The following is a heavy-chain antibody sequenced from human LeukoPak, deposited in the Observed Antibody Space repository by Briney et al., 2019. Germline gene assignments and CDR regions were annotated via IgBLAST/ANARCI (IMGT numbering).Heavy chain of an antibody. CDR1: GGIFSSYA. V-gene: IGHV1-69*05. CDR2: IIPIFGTA. J-gene: IGHJ4*02. D-gene: IGHD1-14*01. CDR3: ARSRGGQITGDFDY. Sequence: GASVKVSCKASGGIFSSYAISWVRQAPGQGLEWMGGIIPIFGTANYAQKFQGRVTITTDESTSTAYMELSSLRSEDTAVYYCARSRGGQITGDFDYWGQGTLVTVSS.